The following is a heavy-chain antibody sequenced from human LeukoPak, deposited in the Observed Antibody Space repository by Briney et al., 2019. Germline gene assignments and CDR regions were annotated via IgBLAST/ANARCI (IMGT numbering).Heavy chain of an antibody. Sequence: SETLSLTCSVSGYSISSGYYWGWIRQPPGKGLEWIGSIYHSGSTYYNPSLKSRVTISVDTSKNQFSLKLSSVTAADTAVYYCARNWYCSSTSCFRAGWFDPWGQGTLVTVSS. CDR1: GYSISSGYY. CDR2: IYHSGST. V-gene: IGHV4-38-2*01. J-gene: IGHJ5*02. D-gene: IGHD2-2*01. CDR3: ARNWYCSSTSCFRAGWFDP.